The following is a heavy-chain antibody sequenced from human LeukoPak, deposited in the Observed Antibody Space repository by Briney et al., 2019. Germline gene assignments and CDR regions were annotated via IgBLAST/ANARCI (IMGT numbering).Heavy chain of an antibody. Sequence: AGGSLRLSCAASGFNFNDFGMNWVRQAPGKGLEWVSFISSASSYIYYADSVKGRFTISRDNAKNSLFLQMDSLRADDTAVYYCETTARVGQNWGQGTLVTVSS. J-gene: IGHJ4*02. D-gene: IGHD1-14*01. CDR3: ETTARVGQN. V-gene: IGHV3-21*04. CDR2: ISSASSYI. CDR1: GFNFNDFG.